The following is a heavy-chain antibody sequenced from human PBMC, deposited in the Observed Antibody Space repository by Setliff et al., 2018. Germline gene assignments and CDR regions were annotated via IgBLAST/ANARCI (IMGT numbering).Heavy chain of an antibody. J-gene: IGHJ3*02. CDR3: VRPHYGSGGYFNSLSAFDI. Sequence: PSETLSLTCTVSGGSISSYYWSWIRQSPGKELEWIGGISHSANKYYNPSFRTGVTISVDMSKNQLFLNLDSVTAADTAVYYCVRPHYGSGGYFNSLSAFDIWGRGTMVTVSS. D-gene: IGHD3-10*01. CDR2: ISHSANK. CDR1: GGSISSYY. V-gene: IGHV4-59*08.